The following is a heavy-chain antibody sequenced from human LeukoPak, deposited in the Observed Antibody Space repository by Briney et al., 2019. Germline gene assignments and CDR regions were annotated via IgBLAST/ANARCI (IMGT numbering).Heavy chain of an antibody. J-gene: IGHJ4*02. V-gene: IGHV4-38-2*01. CDR1: GYSISSGYY. D-gene: IGHD1-26*01. CDR2: IYHSGST. CDR3: ARHFVRSGSYWADY. Sequence: SETLSLTCAVSGYSISSGYYWGWIRQPPGKGLEWIGIIYHSGSTYYNPSLKSRVTISVDTSKNQFSLRVTSETAADTAVYYCARHFVRSGSYWADYWGQGTLVTVSS.